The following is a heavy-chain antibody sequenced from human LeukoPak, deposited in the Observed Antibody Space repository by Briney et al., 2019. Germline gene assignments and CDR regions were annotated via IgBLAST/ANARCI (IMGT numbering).Heavy chain of an antibody. CDR1: GGSISSYY. V-gene: IGHV4-59*01. Sequence: SETLSLTCTVSGGSISSYYWSWIRQPPGKGLEWIGYIYYSGSTNYNPSLKSRVTISVDTSKNQFSLKLSSVTAADTAVYYCASAPGARDAFDIWGQGTMVTVSS. J-gene: IGHJ3*02. D-gene: IGHD3-10*01. CDR2: IYYSGST. CDR3: ASAPGARDAFDI.